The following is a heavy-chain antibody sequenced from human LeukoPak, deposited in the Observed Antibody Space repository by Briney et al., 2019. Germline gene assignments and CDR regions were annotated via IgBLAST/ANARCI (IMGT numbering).Heavy chain of an antibody. CDR3: ANEIRPNDY. J-gene: IGHJ4*02. CDR1: GFTFGTYA. V-gene: IGHV3-23*01. Sequence: GGSLRLSCAASGFTFGTYAMTWVRRAPGKGLEWVSAISISGTKTYYADSVKGRFTISRDNSKNTLYLQMYSLRAEDTAVYYCANEIRPNDYWGQGTLVTVSS. D-gene: IGHD4-17*01. CDR2: ISISGTKT.